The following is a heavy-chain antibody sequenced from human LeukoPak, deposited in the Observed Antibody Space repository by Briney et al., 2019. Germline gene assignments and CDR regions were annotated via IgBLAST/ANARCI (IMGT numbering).Heavy chain of an antibody. J-gene: IGHJ4*02. CDR1: GFTFSSYA. V-gene: IGHV3-23*01. D-gene: IGHD6-19*01. CDR3: AKDSAGGSSGAFGY. Sequence: GGSLRPSCAASGFTFSSYAMSWVRQAPGKGLEGVSAIRGSGGRTYYADSVTGRLTISRDNSKNTLYLQMHSLRAEDTAVYYCAKDSAGGSSGAFGYWGQGTLVTVSS. CDR2: IRGSGGRT.